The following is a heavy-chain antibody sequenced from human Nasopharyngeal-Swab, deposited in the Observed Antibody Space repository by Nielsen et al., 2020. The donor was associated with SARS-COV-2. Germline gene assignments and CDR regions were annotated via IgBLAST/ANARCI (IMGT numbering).Heavy chain of an antibody. Sequence: ESLKISCAASGFTFDDYAMHWVRQAPGKGLEWVSLISGDGGSTYYADSVKGRFTISRDNSKNSLYLQMNSLRTEDTALYYCAKDMGDGYNPIQGYWGQGTLVTVSS. CDR1: GFTFDDYA. CDR3: AKDMGDGYNPIQGY. CDR2: ISGDGGST. V-gene: IGHV3-43*02. J-gene: IGHJ4*02. D-gene: IGHD5-24*01.